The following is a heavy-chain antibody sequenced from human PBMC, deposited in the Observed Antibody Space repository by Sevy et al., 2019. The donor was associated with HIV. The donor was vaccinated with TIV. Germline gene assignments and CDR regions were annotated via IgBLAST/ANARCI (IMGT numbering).Heavy chain of an antibody. CDR2: IWSDGAYQ. Sequence: GGSLRLSCAATGFTFSNYAMHWVRQAPGKGMEWVAIIWSDGAYQYHGDSVKGRFTISRDNSKNTLYLQMNNVRVEDTAVYYCARGGDYYGSGSSQYYFDYWGQGTLVTVSS. J-gene: IGHJ4*02. CDR1: GFTFSNYA. D-gene: IGHD3-10*01. V-gene: IGHV3-33*01. CDR3: ARGGDYYGSGSSQYYFDY.